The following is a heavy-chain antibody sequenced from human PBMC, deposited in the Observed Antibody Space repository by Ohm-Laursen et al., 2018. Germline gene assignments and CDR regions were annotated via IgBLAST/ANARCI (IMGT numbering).Heavy chain of an antibody. V-gene: IGHV4-59*08. CDR1: GGSISSYY. CDR2: IYYNGTT. J-gene: IGHJ4*02. CDR3: ARQESSGWYPDY. D-gene: IGHD6-19*01. Sequence: GTLSLTCTVSGGSISSYYWSWIRQPPEKGLEWIGYIYYNGTTNCIPSLKSRVTISVDTSKNQFSLKLSSVTAADTAVYYCARQESSGWYPDYWGQGTLVTVSS.